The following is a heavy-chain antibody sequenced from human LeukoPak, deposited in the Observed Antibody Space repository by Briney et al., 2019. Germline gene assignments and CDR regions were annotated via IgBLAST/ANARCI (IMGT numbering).Heavy chain of an antibody. V-gene: IGHV4-38-2*02. D-gene: IGHD6-13*01. Sequence: SETLSLTCTVSGYSISSGYYWGWIRQPPGKGLEWIGSIYHSGSTYYNPSLKSRVTISVDTSKNQFSLKLSSVTAADTAVYYCARGAVAAAGHLDYWGQGTLVTVSS. CDR1: GYSISSGYY. J-gene: IGHJ4*02. CDR2: IYHSGST. CDR3: ARGAVAAAGHLDY.